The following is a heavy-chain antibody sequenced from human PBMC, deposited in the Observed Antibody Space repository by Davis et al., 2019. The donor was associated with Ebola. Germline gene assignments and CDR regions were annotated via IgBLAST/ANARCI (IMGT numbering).Heavy chain of an antibody. CDR1: GFTFSSYA. J-gene: IGHJ4*02. D-gene: IGHD1-26*01. CDR3: AKERGSYYYYFDY. CDR2: ISGSGGST. Sequence: GESLKISRAASGFTFSSYAMSWVRQAPGKGLEWVSAISGSGGSTYYADSVKGRFTISRDNSKNTLYLQMNSLRAEDTAVYYCAKERGSYYYYFDYWGQGTLVTVSS. V-gene: IGHV3-23*01.